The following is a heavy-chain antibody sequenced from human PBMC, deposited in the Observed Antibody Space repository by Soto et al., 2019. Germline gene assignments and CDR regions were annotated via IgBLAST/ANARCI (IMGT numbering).Heavy chain of an antibody. J-gene: IGHJ4*02. D-gene: IGHD1-26*01. Sequence: PSETLCLTCTVSDGSVSSGSYYGSWIRQPPGKGLEWIGYIYYSGSTKYNPSLKSRVTISVDTSKNQFSLKLSSVTAADTAVYYCARAGLGDGSDYWGQGTLVTVSS. CDR2: IYYSGST. CDR1: DGSVSSGSYY. CDR3: ARAGLGDGSDY. V-gene: IGHV4-61*01.